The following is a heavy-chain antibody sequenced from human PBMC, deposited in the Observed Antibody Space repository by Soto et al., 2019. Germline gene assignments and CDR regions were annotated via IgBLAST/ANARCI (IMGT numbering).Heavy chain of an antibody. CDR1: GYTFTGYY. J-gene: IGHJ6*02. V-gene: IGHV1-2*02. Sequence: ASVKVSCKASGYTFTGYYMHWVRQAPGQGLEWMGWINPNSGGTNYAQKFQGRVTMTRDTSISTAYMELSRLRSDDTAVYYCARERYSSSGYYSYYYYGMDVWGQGTTVTVSS. CDR2: INPNSGGT. D-gene: IGHD6-13*01. CDR3: ARERYSSSGYYSYYYYGMDV.